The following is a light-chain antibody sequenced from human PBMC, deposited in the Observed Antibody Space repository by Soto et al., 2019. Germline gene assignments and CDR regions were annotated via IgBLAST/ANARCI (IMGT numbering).Light chain of an antibody. CDR2: VAS. V-gene: IGKV1-9*01. Sequence: DIQLTQSPSFLSASVGDRVTITCRASQGISSYLAWYQQKPGKAPKLLIYVASTLQSGVPSRFSGSGSGTEFTLPISSLQPEDFATSYCQQLNSYPITFGQGTRLEIK. J-gene: IGKJ5*01. CDR3: QQLNSYPIT. CDR1: QGISSY.